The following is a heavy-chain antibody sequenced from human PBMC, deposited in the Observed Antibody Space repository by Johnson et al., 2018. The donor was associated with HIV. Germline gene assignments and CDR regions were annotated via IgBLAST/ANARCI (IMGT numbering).Heavy chain of an antibody. J-gene: IGHJ3*02. CDR2: INWNGGST. D-gene: IGHD3-10*02. Sequence: VQLVESGGGVVQPGGSLRLSCAASGFTFDDYGMSWVRQAPGKGLEWVSGINWNGGSTYYADSVKGRFTISRDNSKNSLYLQMNSLRTEDTALYYCAKDGSGDVRGAFDIWGQGTMVTVSS. CDR3: AKDGSGDVRGAFDI. V-gene: IGHV3-43*02. CDR1: GFTFDDYG.